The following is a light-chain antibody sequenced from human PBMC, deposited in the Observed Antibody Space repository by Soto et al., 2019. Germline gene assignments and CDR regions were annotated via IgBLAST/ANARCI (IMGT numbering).Light chain of an antibody. J-gene: IGKJ2*01. CDR3: HQYKNLPYT. V-gene: IGKV3-15*01. CDR1: QSVSSK. CDR2: DTS. Sequence: VVMTQSPATLSASPGERVTISCRASQSVSSKLAWYQHKPGQAPRLLTYDTSIRATDIPARFSGSGSGTEFSLTISSLQSEDFAVYYCHQYKNLPYTFGQGTKLEI.